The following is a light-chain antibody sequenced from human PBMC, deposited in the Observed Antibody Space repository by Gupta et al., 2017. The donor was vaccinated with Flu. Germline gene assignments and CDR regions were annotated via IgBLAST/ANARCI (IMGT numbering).Light chain of an antibody. J-gene: IGLJ1*01. V-gene: IGLV2-11*01. Sequence: QSALPQPRSVSGSPGQSVAISCTGTSSDVGAYNYVSWYQQHPGKAPKLMIYEVSNRPSGVPDRFSGSKSGNTASLTIAGLKAEDEADYYCCSDAGRRAFGTGTKVTVL. CDR1: SSDVGAYNY. CDR2: EVS. CDR3: CSDAGRRA.